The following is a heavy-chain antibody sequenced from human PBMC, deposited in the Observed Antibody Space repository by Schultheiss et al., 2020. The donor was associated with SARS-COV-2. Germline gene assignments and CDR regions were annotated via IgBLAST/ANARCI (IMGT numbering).Heavy chain of an antibody. Sequence: SETLSLTCAVYGGSFSGYYWSWIRQPPGKGLEWIGGIYYSGSTYYNPSLKGRLTISVDTSKNQFSLKLSSVTAADTAVYYCARVKANWNYSLDYWGQGTLVTVSS. CDR1: GGSFSGYY. CDR2: IYYSGST. CDR3: ARVKANWNYSLDY. J-gene: IGHJ4*02. V-gene: IGHV4-34*01. D-gene: IGHD1-7*01.